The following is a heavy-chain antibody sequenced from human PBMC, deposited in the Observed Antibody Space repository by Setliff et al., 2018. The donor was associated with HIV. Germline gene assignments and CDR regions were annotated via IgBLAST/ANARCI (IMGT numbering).Heavy chain of an antibody. CDR3: ARDPLPCSSPSCYPPGYFDY. V-gene: IGHV3-7*01. J-gene: IGHJ4*02. Sequence: PGGSLRLSCAASGFAFSGHQMSWVRQAPGKGLEWVAKIKQDGSDKYYVDSVKGRFTISRDNAKNSLYLQMNSLRAEDTAMYYCARDPLPCSSPSCYPPGYFDYWGQGTLVTVSS. CDR1: GFAFSGHQ. D-gene: IGHD2-2*01. CDR2: IKQDGSDK.